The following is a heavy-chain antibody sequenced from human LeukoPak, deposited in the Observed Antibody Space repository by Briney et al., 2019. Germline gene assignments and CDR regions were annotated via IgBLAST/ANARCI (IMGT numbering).Heavy chain of an antibody. Sequence: GGSLRLSCAASGFTFSSYGMHWVRQAPGKGLEWVAVISYDGSNKYYADSVKGRFTISRDNSKNTLYLQMNSLRAEDTAVYYCAKVDSTTTSLRGVVDYWGQGTLVTVSS. CDR2: ISYDGSNK. CDR1: GFTFSSYG. J-gene: IGHJ4*02. V-gene: IGHV3-30*18. D-gene: IGHD3-10*01. CDR3: AKVDSTTTSLRGVVDY.